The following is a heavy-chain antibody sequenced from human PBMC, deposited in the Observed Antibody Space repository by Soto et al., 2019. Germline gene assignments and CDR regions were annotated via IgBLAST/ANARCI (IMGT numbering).Heavy chain of an antibody. CDR2: ISYDGSNR. D-gene: IGHD5-18*01. J-gene: IGHJ6*02. V-gene: IGHV3-30*18. CDR1: GDSGFSFSSYG. CDR3: AKDRMVTSYCYGMDV. Sequence: QVQLVESGGGVVQPGRSLRLSCAASGDSGFSFSSYGMHWVRQAPGKGLEWVAVISYDGSNRHFADSVKGRFTVSRDNYMLTGYLEMNSLRPEHTAVYYCAKDRMVTSYCYGMDVWGQGTTGTVTS.